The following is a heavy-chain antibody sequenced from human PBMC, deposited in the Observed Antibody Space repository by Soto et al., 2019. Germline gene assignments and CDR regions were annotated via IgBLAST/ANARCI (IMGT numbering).Heavy chain of an antibody. CDR3: ARNIGPFDY. CDR2: IYYSGST. D-gene: IGHD3-16*02. CDR1: GGSISSSSYY. Sequence: SLTCTVSGGSISSSSYYWGWIRQPPGRGLEWIGSIYYSGSTYYNPSLKSRVTISVDTSKNQFSLKLSSVTAADTAVYYCARNIGPFDYWGQGTLVTVSS. J-gene: IGHJ4*02. V-gene: IGHV4-39*01.